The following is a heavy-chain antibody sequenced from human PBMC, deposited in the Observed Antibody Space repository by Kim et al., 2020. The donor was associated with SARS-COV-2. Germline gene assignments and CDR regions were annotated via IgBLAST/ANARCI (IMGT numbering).Heavy chain of an antibody. J-gene: IGHJ4*02. Sequence: TDYAAPVKGRFTISRDDSKNTLYLQMNSLKAEDTAVYYCTTADDYGDEHYWGQGTLVTVSS. V-gene: IGHV3-15*01. D-gene: IGHD4-17*01. CDR2: T. CDR3: TTADDYGDEHY.